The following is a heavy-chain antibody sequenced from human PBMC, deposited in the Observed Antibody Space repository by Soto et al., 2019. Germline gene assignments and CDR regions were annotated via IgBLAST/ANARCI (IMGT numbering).Heavy chain of an antibody. Sequence: QVQLVESGGGVVQPGRSLRLSCAASGFTFSSYGMHWVRQAPGKGLEWVAVIWYDGSNKYYADSVKGRFTIPRENSKNTLYLQMNSLRAEDTAVYYCARFRYNWNEDYYYYYGMDVWGQGTTVTVSS. CDR1: GFTFSSYG. V-gene: IGHV3-33*01. CDR2: IWYDGSNK. CDR3: ARFRYNWNEDYYYYYGMDV. D-gene: IGHD1-1*01. J-gene: IGHJ6*02.